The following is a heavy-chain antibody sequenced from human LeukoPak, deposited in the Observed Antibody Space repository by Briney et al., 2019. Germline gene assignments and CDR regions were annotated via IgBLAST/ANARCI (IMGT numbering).Heavy chain of an antibody. D-gene: IGHD3-22*01. Sequence: GGSLRLSCAPCGFIFNLYSKICLRQAPGKGLEWVSYIGSVTTYTHYADSVKGRFTISRNNAKNSLYLQRTDLRAEDTALYYCARDIVVDGPYYFDYWGQGTLVTVSS. CDR3: ARDIVVDGPYYFDY. V-gene: IGHV3-21*01. CDR1: GFIFNLYS. J-gene: IGHJ4*02. CDR2: IGSVTTYT.